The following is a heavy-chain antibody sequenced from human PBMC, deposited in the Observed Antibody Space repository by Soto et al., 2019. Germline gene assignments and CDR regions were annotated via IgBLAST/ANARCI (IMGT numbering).Heavy chain of an antibody. Sequence: GGSLRLSCAASGFTFSSYAMSWVRQAPGKGLEWVSAISGSGGSTYYADSVKGRFTISRDNSKNTLYLQMNSLRAEDTAVYYCANPPWAEYYYDSRGIPWGQGTLVTVSS. CDR1: GFTFSSYA. D-gene: IGHD3-22*01. CDR3: ANPPWAEYYYDSRGIP. J-gene: IGHJ5*02. CDR2: ISGSGGST. V-gene: IGHV3-23*01.